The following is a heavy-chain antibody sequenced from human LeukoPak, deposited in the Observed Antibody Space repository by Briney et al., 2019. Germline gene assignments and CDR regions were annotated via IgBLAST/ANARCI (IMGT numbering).Heavy chain of an antibody. CDR1: GGSISSGSYY. V-gene: IGHV4-61*09. Sequence: SETLSLTCTVSGGSISSGSYYWSWIRQPAGKGLEWIGHIYTSGSTNYNPSLKSRVTILVDTSKNQFSLKLSTVAAAETAVYYCARGGSSTLSWFDPWGQGTLVTVSS. J-gene: IGHJ5*01. CDR2: IYTSGST. CDR3: ARGGSSTLSWFDP. D-gene: IGHD2-2*01.